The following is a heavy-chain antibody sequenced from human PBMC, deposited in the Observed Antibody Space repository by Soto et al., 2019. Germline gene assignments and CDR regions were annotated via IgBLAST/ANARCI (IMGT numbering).Heavy chain of an antibody. J-gene: IGHJ3*01. V-gene: IGHV3-23*01. CDR3: GKDPNGNYVGGFEF. Sequence: SGGSLRLSXAASGFTFNNYAMSWVRQAPGKGLEWVSGISASGSTTFYADSVKGRFTVSRGFSKNTLSLQMDSLRAEATAVYFCGKDPNGNYVGGFEFWGPGTMVTVSS. CDR2: ISASGSTT. CDR1: GFTFNNYA. D-gene: IGHD3-16*01.